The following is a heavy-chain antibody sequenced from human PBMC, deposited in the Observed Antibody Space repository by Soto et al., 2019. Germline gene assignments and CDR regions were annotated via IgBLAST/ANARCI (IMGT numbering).Heavy chain of an antibody. CDR2: IKSKTDGGTT. V-gene: IGHV3-15*01. CDR3: TTDRANDYSNYGSLGH. D-gene: IGHD4-4*01. CDR1: GFTFSDAW. J-gene: IGHJ4*02. Sequence: GGSLRLSCAASGFTFSDAWMSWVRQAPGKGLEWVGRIKSKTDGGTTDYAAPVKGRFTISRDDSKNTLYLQMNSLKTEDTAVYYCTTDRANDYSNYGSLGHWGQGTLVTAPQ.